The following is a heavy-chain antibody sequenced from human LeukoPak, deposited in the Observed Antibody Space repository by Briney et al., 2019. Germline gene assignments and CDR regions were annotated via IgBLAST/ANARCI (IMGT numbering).Heavy chain of an antibody. CDR1: GGSFSGYY. CDR2: INHSGST. D-gene: IGHD6-19*01. V-gene: IGHV4-34*01. J-gene: IGHJ3*02. CDR3: ARGQQWLQNRLNDAFDI. Sequence: SETLSLTCAVYGGSFSGYYWSWIRQPPGKGLEWIGEINHSGSTNYNPSLKSRVTISVDTSKNQFSLKLSSVTAADTAVYYCARGQQWLQNRLNDAFDIWGQGTMVTVSS.